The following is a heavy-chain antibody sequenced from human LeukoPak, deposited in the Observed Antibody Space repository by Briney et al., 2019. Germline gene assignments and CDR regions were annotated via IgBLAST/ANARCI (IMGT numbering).Heavy chain of an antibody. Sequence: ASVKGSCKVSGYTLTELSMHWVRQAPGKGREWMGGFDPEDGETIYAQKFQGRVTMTEDTSTDTAYMELSSLRSEDTAVYYCATADNWNPTGGYGMDVWGKGTTVTVSS. CDR1: GYTLTELS. J-gene: IGHJ6*04. D-gene: IGHD1-1*01. CDR2: FDPEDGET. CDR3: ATADNWNPTGGYGMDV. V-gene: IGHV1-24*01.